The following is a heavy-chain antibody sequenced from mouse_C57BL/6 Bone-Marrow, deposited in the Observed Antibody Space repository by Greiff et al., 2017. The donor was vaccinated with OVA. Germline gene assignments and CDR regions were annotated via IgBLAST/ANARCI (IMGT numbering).Heavy chain of an antibody. J-gene: IGHJ3*01. CDR2: IYPGSGST. D-gene: IGHD2-1*01. Sequence: QVQLKQPGAELVKPGASVKMSCKASGYTFTSYWITWVKQRPGQGLEWIGDIYPGSGSTNYNEKFKSKATLTVDTSSSTAYMQLSSLTSEDSAVYYCARGDAYYGNYLFAYWGQGTLVTVSA. CDR3: ARGDAYYGNYLFAY. V-gene: IGHV1-55*01. CDR1: GYTFTSYW.